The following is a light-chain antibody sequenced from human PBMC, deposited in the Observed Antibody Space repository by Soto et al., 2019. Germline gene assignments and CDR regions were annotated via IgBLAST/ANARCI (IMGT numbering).Light chain of an antibody. CDR1: QSISNY. CDR2: AAS. V-gene: IGKV1-6*02. J-gene: IGKJ1*01. Sequence: IQMTQSPSSLSASVGDSVTITCRASQSISNYLNWYQQKPGKAPKLLIYAASSLQSGVPPRFSGSGSGTDFTLAISSLQPEDSATYYCLQDINYPWTFGQGTKVDIK. CDR3: LQDINYPWT.